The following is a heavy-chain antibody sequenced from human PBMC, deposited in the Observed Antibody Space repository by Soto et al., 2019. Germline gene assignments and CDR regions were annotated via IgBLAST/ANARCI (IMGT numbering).Heavy chain of an antibody. D-gene: IGHD2-15*01. CDR3: AKVSWGSGARGDN. Sequence: EVQLLESGGGLVQPGGSLRLSCAASGFSFSSYDINWVRQAPGKGLEWVSGVSLTGSTHYADSVKGRFTISRDNSKNTLYLQMPSLRAEDTAVYYCAKVSWGSGARGDNWGQGTLVTVSS. V-gene: IGHV3-23*01. CDR2: VSLTGST. J-gene: IGHJ4*02. CDR1: GFSFSSYD.